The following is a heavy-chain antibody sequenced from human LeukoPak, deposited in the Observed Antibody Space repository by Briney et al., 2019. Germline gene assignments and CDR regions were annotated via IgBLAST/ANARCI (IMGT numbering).Heavy chain of an antibody. Sequence: ASVKVSCKASGYTFTSYYMHWVRQAPGQGLEWMGIINPSGGSTSYAQKFQGRVTMTRDMSTSTVYMELSSLRSEDTAVYYCARDQRWSDTAMVPSVYYWGQGTLVTVSS. CDR3: ARDQRWSDTAMVPSVYY. V-gene: IGHV1-46*01. CDR1: GYTFTSYY. J-gene: IGHJ4*02. D-gene: IGHD5-18*01. CDR2: INPSGGST.